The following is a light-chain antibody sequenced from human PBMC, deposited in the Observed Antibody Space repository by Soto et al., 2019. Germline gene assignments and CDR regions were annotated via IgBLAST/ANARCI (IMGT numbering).Light chain of an antibody. CDR1: QSVRSY. J-gene: IGKJ3*01. Sequence: DIVLTQSPATLSLSPGERATLSCRASQSVRSYLAWYQQKPGQAPRLLIYDASNRATGIPARFSGSGSGTDFTLNISSLEPEDFAVYYCQQRSNWPPIFTFGPGTKVDIK. CDR2: DAS. CDR3: QQRSNWPPIFT. V-gene: IGKV3-11*01.